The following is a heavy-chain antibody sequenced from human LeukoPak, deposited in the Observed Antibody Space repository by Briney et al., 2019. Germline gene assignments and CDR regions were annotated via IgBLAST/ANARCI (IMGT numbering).Heavy chain of an antibody. J-gene: IGHJ5*02. CDR1: GGTFSSYA. D-gene: IGHD6-13*01. V-gene: IGHV1-69*01. Sequence: SVTVSCKASGGTFSSYAISWVRQAPGQGLEWMGGIIPIFGTANYAQKFQGRVTITADESTSTAYMELSSLRSEDTAVYYCASNPGIAAAGSVYNWFDPWGQGTLVTVSS. CDR3: ASNPGIAAAGSVYNWFDP. CDR2: IIPIFGTA.